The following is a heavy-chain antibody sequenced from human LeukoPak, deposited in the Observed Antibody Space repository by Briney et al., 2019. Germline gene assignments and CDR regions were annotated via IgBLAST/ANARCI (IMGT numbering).Heavy chain of an antibody. D-gene: IGHD1-14*01. Sequence: GGSLRLSCAPSGYSVITNDMSWVRPRPGEGREWVSVLYSDGNTKYAGSVQGRFTIYRDNSKNTLYLEMNSLSPDDTAVYYCARGVEPLAANTLAYWRQGTLVTVSS. CDR1: GYSVITND. V-gene: IGHV3-53*01. CDR3: ARGVEPLAANTLAY. CDR2: LYSDGNT. J-gene: IGHJ4*02.